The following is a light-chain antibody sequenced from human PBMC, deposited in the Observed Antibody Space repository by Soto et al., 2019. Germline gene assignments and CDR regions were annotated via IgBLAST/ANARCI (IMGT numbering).Light chain of an antibody. V-gene: IGKV3-20*01. CDR3: QQYCDSPFT. CDR2: GAS. J-gene: IGKJ1*01. Sequence: GARASVGSSASQSVSSYLAWYQQKPGQAPSLLIYGASSRATGIPDRFSGRGSGTDFTLTISRLEPEDFALYYCQQYCDSPFTFGQGTKVDIK. CDR1: QSVSSY.